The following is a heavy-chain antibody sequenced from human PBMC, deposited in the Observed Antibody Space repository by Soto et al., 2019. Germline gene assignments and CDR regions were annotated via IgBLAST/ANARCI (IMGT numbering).Heavy chain of an antibody. V-gene: IGHV1-69*01. J-gene: IGHJ4*02. CDR3: ASGGTTVNRRFDF. D-gene: IGHD4-4*01. CDR2: IIPILDTT. CDR1: GGTSSSYA. Sequence: QVQVVQSGAEVKKPGSSVRVSCTASGGTSSSYAITWMRQAPGQGLEWMGGIIPILDTTDYAQKFQGRVTFTADESTSIVYMELSSLTSEDTAVYYCASGGTTVNRRFDFWGQGTLVTVSS.